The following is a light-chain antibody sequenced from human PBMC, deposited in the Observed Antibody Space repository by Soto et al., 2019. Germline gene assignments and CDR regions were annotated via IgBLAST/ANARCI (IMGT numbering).Light chain of an antibody. CDR1: QTVNTY. J-gene: IGKJ1*01. Sequence: DIQMTQSPSSLSASIGDRVTITCRASQTVNTYLHWYQQKPGQAPKLLIYAASNLHSGVPSRFSGSGSGTNITLSMNSLHPEDFATYYCQQGYSNPWTFGQGTKVEIK. CDR3: QQGYSNPWT. CDR2: AAS. V-gene: IGKV1-39*01.